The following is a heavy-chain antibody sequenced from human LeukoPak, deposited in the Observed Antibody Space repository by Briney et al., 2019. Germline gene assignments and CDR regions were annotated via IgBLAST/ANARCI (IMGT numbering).Heavy chain of an antibody. D-gene: IGHD2-15*01. CDR1: GFTFSIAW. Sequence: GGSLRLSCAASGFTFSIAWMTWVRQAPGKGLEWVGRIKSKTDGGTTDYAAPVKGRFTISRDDSKNTLYLQMNSLKTEDTAVYYCTTDRYWGGLDYWGQGTLVTVSS. V-gene: IGHV3-15*01. CDR2: IKSKTDGGTT. J-gene: IGHJ4*02. CDR3: TTDRYWGGLDY.